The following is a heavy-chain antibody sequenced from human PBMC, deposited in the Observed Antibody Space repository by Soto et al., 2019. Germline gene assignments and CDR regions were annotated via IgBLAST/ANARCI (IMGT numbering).Heavy chain of an antibody. CDR3: ARGPLVVLNYFES. J-gene: IGHJ4*02. Sequence: SVKVSCKASGYTFTSYYMHWVRQAPGQGLEWMGSIFPLTDIPDYAQNFQARLTISADKSTSTAYMELSSLTSDDTAMYFCARGPLVVLNYFESWGQGTLVTVSS. CDR2: IFPLTDIP. CDR1: GYTFTSYY. V-gene: IGHV1-69*04.